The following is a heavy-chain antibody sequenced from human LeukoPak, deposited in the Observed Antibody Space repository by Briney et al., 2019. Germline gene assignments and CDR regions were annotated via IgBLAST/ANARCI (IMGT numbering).Heavy chain of an antibody. V-gene: IGHV4-38-2*02. CDR3: ARAGWIITSGFDY. Sequence: SETLSLTSCVSGYSIIRGFYWAWIRQPPGKGLEWIGTIYHIGSTYYNPSLESRVTISVDTSKNEFSLNLNSVTAADTAVYYCARAGWIITSGFDYWGPGALVTVSS. J-gene: IGHJ4*02. D-gene: IGHD2-2*03. CDR2: IYHIGST. CDR1: GYSIIRGFY.